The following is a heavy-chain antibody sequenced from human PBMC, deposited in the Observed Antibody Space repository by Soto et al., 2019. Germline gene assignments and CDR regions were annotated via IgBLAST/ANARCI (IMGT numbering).Heavy chain of an antibody. CDR1: GLTLSRYW. V-gene: IGHV3-7*04. J-gene: IGHJ4*02. Sequence: EVQLVESGGGLVQPGGSLRLSCVASGLTLSRYWMSWVRQAPGKGLEWVANIKEDGGKAYYVDSVKGRFTISRDDAKNSVYLQMQSLRVEDKAVYYCSRDYYGPGPDWGQGTLVIVSS. CDR3: SRDYYGPGPD. D-gene: IGHD3-22*01. CDR2: IKEDGGKA.